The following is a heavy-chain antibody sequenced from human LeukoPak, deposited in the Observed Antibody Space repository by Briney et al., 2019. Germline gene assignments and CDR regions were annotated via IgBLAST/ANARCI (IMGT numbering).Heavy chain of an antibody. CDR3: ARLRGWLPFDY. CDR2: INHSGST. V-gene: IGHV4-34*01. D-gene: IGHD4-23*01. Sequence: PSETLSLTCAVYGGSFSGYYWSWIRQPPGKGLEWIGEINHSGSTNYNPSLKSRVTISVDTSKNQFSLKLSSVTAADTAVYYCARLRGWLPFDYWGQGTLVTVSS. CDR1: GGSFSGYY. J-gene: IGHJ4*02.